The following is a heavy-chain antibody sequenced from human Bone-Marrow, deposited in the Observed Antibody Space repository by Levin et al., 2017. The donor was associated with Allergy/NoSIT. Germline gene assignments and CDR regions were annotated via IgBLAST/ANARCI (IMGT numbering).Heavy chain of an antibody. CDR1: GFRFSDHG. J-gene: IGHJ4*02. D-gene: IGHD3-22*01. Sequence: GESLKISCAASGFRFSDHGMHWVRQAPGKGLEWVGVIWYDGSNKYYPDSVKGRITISRDNSKNTLYLQVDNLRVDDTAVYFCARDLDTSELFDSWGQGTLVTVAS. CDR2: IWYDGSNK. V-gene: IGHV3-33*01. CDR3: ARDLDTSELFDS.